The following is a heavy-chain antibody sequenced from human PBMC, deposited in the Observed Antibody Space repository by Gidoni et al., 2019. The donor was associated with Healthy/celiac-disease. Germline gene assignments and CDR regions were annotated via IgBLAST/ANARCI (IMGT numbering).Heavy chain of an antibody. CDR1: GFTFSSYA. J-gene: IGHJ6*02. CDR3: AKAMTKDYDFWSGYPDYYYYGMDV. CDR2: ISGSGGST. D-gene: IGHD3-3*01. Sequence: EVQLLESGGGLVQPGGSLRLSCAASGFTFSSYAMSWVRQAPGKGLEWVSAISGSGGSTYYADSVKGRFTISRDNSKNTLYLQMNSLRAEDTAVYYCAKAMTKDYDFWSGYPDYYYYGMDVWGQGTTVTVSS. V-gene: IGHV3-23*01.